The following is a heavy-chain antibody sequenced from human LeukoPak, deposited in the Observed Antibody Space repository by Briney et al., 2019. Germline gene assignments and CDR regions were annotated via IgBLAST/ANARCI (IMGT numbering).Heavy chain of an antibody. J-gene: IGHJ4*02. CDR3: ARVGDGGDYFDY. D-gene: IGHD2-21*01. CDR2: IYSGGST. CDR1: GFTFSSYG. V-gene: IGHV3-66*01. Sequence: PGGSLRLSCAASGFTFSSYGMHWVRQAPGKGLEWVSVIYSGGSTYYADSVKGRFTISRDNSKNTLYLQMNSLRAEDTAVYYCARVGDGGDYFDYWGQGTLVTVSS.